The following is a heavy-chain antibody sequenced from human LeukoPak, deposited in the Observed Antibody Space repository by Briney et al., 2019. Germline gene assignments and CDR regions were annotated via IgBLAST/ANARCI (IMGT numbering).Heavy chain of an antibody. V-gene: IGHV3-64*01. CDR2: ISSNGGST. Sequence: PGGSLRLSCAASGFTFSSYAMHWVRQAPGKGLEYVSAISSNGGSTYYANSVKGRFTTSRDNSKNTLYLQMGSLRAEDMAVYYCARYYYDSSGYYYDYWGQGTLVTVSS. J-gene: IGHJ4*02. CDR1: GFTFSSYA. CDR3: ARYYYDSSGYYYDY. D-gene: IGHD3-22*01.